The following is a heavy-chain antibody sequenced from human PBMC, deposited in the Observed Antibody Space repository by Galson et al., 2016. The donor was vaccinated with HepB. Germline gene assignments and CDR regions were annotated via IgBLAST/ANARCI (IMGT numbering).Heavy chain of an antibody. CDR1: SDSLSTSDW. CDR3: ARDATSRATHATFYM. Sequence: ETLSLTCTVSSDSLSTSDWWSWVRQSPGKGLEWIGEINDSGTTNYNPSLEGRVTISVDTSKNQFSLRLTSVTAADTAVYYCARDATSRATHATFYMWGQGTVVTVSS. CDR2: INDSGTT. D-gene: IGHD1-1*01. J-gene: IGHJ3*02. V-gene: IGHV4-4*02.